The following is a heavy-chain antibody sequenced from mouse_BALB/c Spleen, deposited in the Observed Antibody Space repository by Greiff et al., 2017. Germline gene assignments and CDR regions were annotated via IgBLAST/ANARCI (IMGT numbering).Heavy chain of an antibody. CDR2: ISSGSSTI. Sequence: EVKLQESGGGLVQPGGSRKLSCAASGFTFSSFGMHWVRQAPEKGLEWVAYISSGSSTIYYADTVKGRFTISRDNPKNTLFLQMTSLRSEDTAMYYCARSVYYRYDGGAMDYWGQGTSVTVSS. CDR3: ARSVYYRYDGGAMDY. V-gene: IGHV5-17*02. D-gene: IGHD2-14*01. CDR1: GFTFSSFG. J-gene: IGHJ4*01.